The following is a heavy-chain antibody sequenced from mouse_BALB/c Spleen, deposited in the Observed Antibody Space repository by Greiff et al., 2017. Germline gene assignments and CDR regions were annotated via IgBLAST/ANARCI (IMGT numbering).Heavy chain of an antibody. D-gene: IGHD2-4*01. CDR1: GFSLTSYG. CDR3: ARNTPYDYDGFAY. V-gene: IGHV2-4-1*01. CDR2: IWSGGST. J-gene: IGHJ3*01. Sequence: QVQLKESGPGLVQPSQSLSITCTVSGFSLTSYGVHWVRQSPGKGLEWLGVIWSGGSTDYNAAFISRLSISKDNSKSQVFFKMNSLQADETAIYYCARNTPYDYDGFAYWGQGTLVTVSA.